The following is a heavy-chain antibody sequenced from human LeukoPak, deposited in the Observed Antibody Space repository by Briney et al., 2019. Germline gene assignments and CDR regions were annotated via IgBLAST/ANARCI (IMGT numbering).Heavy chain of an antibody. Sequence: ASVTVSFTASGYTFTSYGISWVRQAPGQGLEWMGWISAYNGNTNYAQKLQGRVTMTTDTSTSTAYMELRSLRSDDTAVYYCAREGYCSSTSCAIDYWGQGTLVTVSS. CDR1: GYTFTSYG. CDR2: ISAYNGNT. CDR3: AREGYCSSTSCAIDY. V-gene: IGHV1-18*01. D-gene: IGHD2-2*01. J-gene: IGHJ4*02.